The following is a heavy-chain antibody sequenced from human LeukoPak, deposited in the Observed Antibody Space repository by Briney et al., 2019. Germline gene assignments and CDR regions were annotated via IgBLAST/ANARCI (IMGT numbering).Heavy chain of an antibody. J-gene: IGHJ5*02. V-gene: IGHV4-59*01. D-gene: IGHD2-2*01. Sequence: SETLSLTCTASGGSISSYYWSWIRQPPGKGLEWIGYIYYSGSTNYNPSLKSRVTISVDTSKNQFSLKLSSVTAADTAVYYCAREPADNWFDPWGQGTLVTVSS. CDR1: GGSISSYY. CDR2: IYYSGST. CDR3: AREPADNWFDP.